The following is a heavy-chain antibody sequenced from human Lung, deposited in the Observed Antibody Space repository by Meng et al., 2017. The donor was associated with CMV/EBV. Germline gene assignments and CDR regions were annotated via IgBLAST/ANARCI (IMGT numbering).Heavy chain of an antibody. Sequence: QITLKESGPTLVKPTQTLTLTFTFSGFSLSTSGVGVGWIRQPPGKALEWLALIYWDDDKRYSPSLKSRLTITKDTSKNQVVLTMTNMDPVDTATYYCAHSPIVATIRDYFDYWGQGPLVTVSS. CDR2: IYWDDDK. J-gene: IGHJ4*02. CDR3: AHSPIVATIRDYFDY. D-gene: IGHD5-12*01. CDR1: GFSLSTSGVG. V-gene: IGHV2-5*02.